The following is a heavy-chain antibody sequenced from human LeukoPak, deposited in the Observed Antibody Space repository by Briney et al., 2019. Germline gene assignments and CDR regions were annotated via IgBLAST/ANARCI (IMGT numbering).Heavy chain of an antibody. J-gene: IGHJ3*02. CDR2: IYYSGST. CDR3: ARDNPPEAFDI. V-gene: IGHV4-59*01. D-gene: IGHD1-14*01. CDR1: GGSLSSYY. Sequence: PSETLSLTCTVSGGSLSSYYWSWIRQPPGKGLEWIGYIYYSGSTNYNPSLMSRVTISVDTSKNQFSLKLSSVTAADTAVYYCARDNPPEAFDIWGQGTRVTVSS.